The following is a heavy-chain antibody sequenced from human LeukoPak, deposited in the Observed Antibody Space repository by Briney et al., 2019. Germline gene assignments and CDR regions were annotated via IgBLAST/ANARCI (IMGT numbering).Heavy chain of an antibody. CDR1: GGTFSSYA. V-gene: IGHV1-69*13. J-gene: IGHJ4*02. Sequence: ASVKVSCKASGGTFSSYAISWVRQAPGQGLEWMGGIIPIFGTANYAQKFQGRVTITADESTSTAYTELSSLRSEDTAVYYCARVGLLPYFDYWGQGTLVTVSS. CDR2: IIPIFGTA. D-gene: IGHD2-21*02. CDR3: ARVGLLPYFDY.